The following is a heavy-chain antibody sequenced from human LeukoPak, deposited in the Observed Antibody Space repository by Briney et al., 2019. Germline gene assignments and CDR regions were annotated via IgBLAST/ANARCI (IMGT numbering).Heavy chain of an antibody. V-gene: IGHV4-61*01. CDR2: IYYSGST. D-gene: IGHD3-16*02. CDR3: ARHSRNTFGVVVVPYYFDY. J-gene: IGHJ4*02. Sequence: SVTLSLTCTVSGGSVSSGSYYWTWIRQPPRKGLEWIGYIYYSGSTNYSPSLKSRVTISVDTSKNQFSLRLSSVTAADTAVYYCARHSRNTFGVVVVPYYFDYWGQGTLVTVSS. CDR1: GGSVSSGSYY.